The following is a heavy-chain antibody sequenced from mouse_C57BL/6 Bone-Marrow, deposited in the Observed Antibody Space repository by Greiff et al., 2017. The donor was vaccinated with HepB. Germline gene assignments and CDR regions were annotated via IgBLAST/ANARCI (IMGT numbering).Heavy chain of an antibody. CDR1: GFTFSSYG. CDR2: ISSGGSYT. Sequence: EVKVVESGGDLVKPGGSLKLSCAASGFTFSSYGMSWVRQTPDKRLEWVATISSGGSYTYYPDSVKGRFTISRDNAKNTLYLQMSSLKSEDTAMYYCARQGGGNAMDYWGQGTSVTVSS. CDR3: ARQGGGNAMDY. J-gene: IGHJ4*01. V-gene: IGHV5-6*01.